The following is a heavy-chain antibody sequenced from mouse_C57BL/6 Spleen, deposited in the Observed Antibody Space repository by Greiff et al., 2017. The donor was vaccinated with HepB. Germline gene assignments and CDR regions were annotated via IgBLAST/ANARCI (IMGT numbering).Heavy chain of an antibody. CDR1: GYTFTSYW. Sequence: LQPGAELVKPGASVKLSCKASGYTFTSYWMHWVKQRPGQGLEWIGMIHPNSGSTNYNEKFKSKATLTVDKSSSTAYMQLSSLTSEDSAVYYCAISYPYFGYWGQGTTLTVSS. V-gene: IGHV1-64*01. D-gene: IGHD1-1*01. CDR2: IHPNSGST. J-gene: IGHJ2*01. CDR3: AISYPYFGY.